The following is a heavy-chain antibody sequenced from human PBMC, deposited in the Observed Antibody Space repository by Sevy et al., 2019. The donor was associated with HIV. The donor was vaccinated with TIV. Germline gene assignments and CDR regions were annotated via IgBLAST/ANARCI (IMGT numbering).Heavy chain of an antibody. Sequence: ASVKVSCKASGYTFTSYYMHWVRQAPGQGLEWMGIINPSGGSTSYAQKFQGRVTMTRDTSTSTVYMELSSLRSEDTAVYYCARGPEYYYGSGSGLNWFDPWGQGTLVTVSS. CDR1: GYTFTSYY. J-gene: IGHJ5*02. D-gene: IGHD3-10*01. CDR2: INPSGGST. CDR3: ARGPEYYYGSGSGLNWFDP. V-gene: IGHV1-46*01.